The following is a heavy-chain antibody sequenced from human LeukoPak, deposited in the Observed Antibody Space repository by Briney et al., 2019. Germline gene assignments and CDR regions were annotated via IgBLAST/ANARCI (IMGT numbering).Heavy chain of an antibody. Sequence: SETLSLTCTVSGGSISSSSYYWSWIRQPAGKGLEWIGRIYTSGSTNYNPSLKSRVTMSVDTSKNQFSLKLNSVTAADTAMYYCAGTYYYALGVWGQGTMVTVSS. V-gene: IGHV4-61*02. CDR1: GGSISSSSYY. J-gene: IGHJ3*01. CDR2: IYTSGST. CDR3: AGTYYYALGV. D-gene: IGHD3-10*01.